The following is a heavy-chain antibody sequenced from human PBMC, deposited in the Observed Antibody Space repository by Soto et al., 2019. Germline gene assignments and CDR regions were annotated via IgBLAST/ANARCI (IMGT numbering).Heavy chain of an antibody. CDR2: IIPIFGTA. J-gene: IGHJ5*01. V-gene: IGHV1-69*13. D-gene: IGHD3-22*01. Sequence: SVKVSCKASGGTFSSYAISWVRQAPEQGLEWMGGIIPIFGTANYAQKFQGRVTITADESTSTAYMELSSLRSEDTAVYYCARDKGPSSSGYYFNWFDPWGQGTMVTVSS. CDR1: GGTFSSYA. CDR3: ARDKGPSSSGYYFNWFDP.